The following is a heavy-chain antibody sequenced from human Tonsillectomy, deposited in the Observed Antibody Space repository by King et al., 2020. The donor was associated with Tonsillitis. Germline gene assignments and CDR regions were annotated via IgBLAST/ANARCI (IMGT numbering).Heavy chain of an antibody. CDR3: ASTSLPIFGGYHYYDGMDV. CDR1: GGSISSYY. V-gene: IGHV4-59*01. J-gene: IGHJ6*02. D-gene: IGHD3-3*01. CDR2: IYYSGST. Sequence: QLQESGPGLVKPSETLSLTCTVSGGSISSYYWNWIRQPPGKGLEWIGYIYYSGSTNYNPSLKSRVTISVDTSKNQFFLKLSSVTAADTAVYYCASTSLPIFGGYHYYDGMDVWGQGTTVTVSS.